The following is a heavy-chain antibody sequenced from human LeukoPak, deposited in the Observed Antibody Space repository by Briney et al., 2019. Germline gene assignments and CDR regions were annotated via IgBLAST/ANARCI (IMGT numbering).Heavy chain of an antibody. J-gene: IGHJ4*02. CDR1: GGSFSGYY. D-gene: IGHD6-6*01. Sequence: PSETLSLTCAVYGGSFSGYYWSWIRQPPGKGLEWIGEINHSGSTNYNPSLKSRVTISVDTSKNQFSLKLSSVTAADTAVYYCARSIRGGLYPNWGQGTLVTVSS. CDR3: ARSIRGGLYPN. CDR2: INHSGST. V-gene: IGHV4-34*01.